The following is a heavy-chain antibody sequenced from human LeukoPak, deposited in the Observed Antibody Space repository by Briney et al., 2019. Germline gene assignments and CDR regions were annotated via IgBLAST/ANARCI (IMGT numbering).Heavy chain of an antibody. V-gene: IGHV3-30*02. Sequence: GGSLRLSCAASVFTLSSYGMHWVRQAPGKGLEWVAFLRYDGSNKYYTDSVKGRVTISRDNSKNTLYLQMNSLRAEDTAVYYCEKDIQIVGATTSYFDYWGQGTLVTVSS. CDR3: EKDIQIVGATTSYFDY. J-gene: IGHJ4*02. D-gene: IGHD1-26*01. CDR2: LRYDGSNK. CDR1: VFTLSSYG.